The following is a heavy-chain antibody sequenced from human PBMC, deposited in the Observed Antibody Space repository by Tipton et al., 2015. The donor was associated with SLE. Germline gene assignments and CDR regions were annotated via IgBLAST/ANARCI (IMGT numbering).Heavy chain of an antibody. Sequence: SLRLSCAASGFTFSSYAMSWVRQAPGKGLEWVSAISGSGGSTYYADSVKGRFTISRDNSKNTLYLQMNSLRAEGTAVYPFAKGAGARGCTYGVCSSDYWGQGTLVTVSS. CDR3: AKGAGARGCTYGVCSSDY. J-gene: IGHJ4*02. V-gene: IGHV3-23*01. CDR2: ISGSGGST. CDR1: GFTFSSYA. D-gene: IGHD2-8*01.